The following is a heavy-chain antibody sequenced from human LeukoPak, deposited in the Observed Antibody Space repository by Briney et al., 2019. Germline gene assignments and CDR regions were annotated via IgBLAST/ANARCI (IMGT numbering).Heavy chain of an antibody. V-gene: IGHV1-69*13. D-gene: IGHD3-10*02. CDR3: ASPENITLFGEDV. J-gene: IGHJ6*02. Sequence: GASVKVSCKASGGTFSSYAISWVRQAPGQGLEWMGGIIPIFGTANYAQKFQGRVTITADEPTSTAYMELSSLRAEDTAVYYCASPENITLFGEDVWGQGTTVTVSS. CDR1: GGTFSSYA. CDR2: IIPIFGTA.